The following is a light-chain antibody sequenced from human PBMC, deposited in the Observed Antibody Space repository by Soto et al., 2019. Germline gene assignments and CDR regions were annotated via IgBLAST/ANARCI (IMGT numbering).Light chain of an antibody. J-gene: IGLJ3*02. V-gene: IGLV2-23*01. CDR3: CSSAGTSTWV. Sequence: QSALTQPASVSGSPGQSITISCTGTSSDIGSYNPVSWYQQHPGTAPKLMIYEGTKRTSGISDRFSGSRSGNTASLTISGLQAEDEAEYYCCSSAGTSTWVFGGGTQLTVL. CDR1: SSDIGSYNP. CDR2: EGT.